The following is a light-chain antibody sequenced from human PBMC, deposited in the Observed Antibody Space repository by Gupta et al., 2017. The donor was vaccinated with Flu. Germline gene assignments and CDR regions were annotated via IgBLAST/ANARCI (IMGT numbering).Light chain of an antibody. CDR3: QQDNNWPTT. CDR2: GVS. J-gene: IGKJ5*01. V-gene: IGKV3-15*01. CDR1: QSVSSN. Sequence: EIVMTQSPATLSVSPGERATLSCRASQSVSSNLAWYQQKPGQAPRLLIYGVSTRATGIPARFSGSGSGTEFTLTISILQSEDFAVYYCQQDNNWPTTFGQGTQMEIK.